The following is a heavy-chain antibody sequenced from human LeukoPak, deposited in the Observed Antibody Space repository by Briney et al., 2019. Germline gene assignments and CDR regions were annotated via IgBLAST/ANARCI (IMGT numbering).Heavy chain of an antibody. CDR1: GGSISSSSYY. V-gene: IGHV4-39*07. Sequence: SETLSLTCTVSGGSISSSSYYWGWIRQPPGKGLEWIGSIYYSGSTYYNPSLKSRVTISVDTSKNQFSLKLSSVTAADTAVYYCARVIGGYYYINWFDPWGQGTLVTVSS. CDR2: IYYSGST. J-gene: IGHJ5*02. D-gene: IGHD3-22*01. CDR3: ARVIGGYYYINWFDP.